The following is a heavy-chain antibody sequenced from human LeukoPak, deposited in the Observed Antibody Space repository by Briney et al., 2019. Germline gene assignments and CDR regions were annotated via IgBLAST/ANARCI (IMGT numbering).Heavy chain of an antibody. CDR2: IIPIFGTA. D-gene: IGHD4-11*01. Sequence: GASVKVSCKASGGTFSSYAISWVRQAPGQGLEWMGGIIPIFGTANYAQKFQGRVTMTRDTSTSTVYMELSSLRSEDTAVYYCARTETTVTPFDYWGQGTLVTVSS. CDR3: ARTETTVTPFDY. CDR1: GGTFSSYA. V-gene: IGHV1-69*05. J-gene: IGHJ4*02.